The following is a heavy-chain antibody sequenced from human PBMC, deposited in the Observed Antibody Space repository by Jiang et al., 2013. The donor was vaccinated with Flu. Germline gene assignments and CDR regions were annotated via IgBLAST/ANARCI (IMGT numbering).Heavy chain of an antibody. CDR2: INIGNGNT. Sequence: EWMGWINIGNGNTKYSPKFQGRVSITRDTSASTAYMEVSSLTSEDTAVYYCARRIVRSFDYWGQGTLITVSS. D-gene: IGHD6-6*01. V-gene: IGHV1-3*04. CDR3: ARRIVRSFDY. J-gene: IGHJ4*02.